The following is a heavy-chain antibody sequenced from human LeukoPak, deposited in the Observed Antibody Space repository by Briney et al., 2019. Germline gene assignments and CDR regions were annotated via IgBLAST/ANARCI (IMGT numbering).Heavy chain of an antibody. CDR2: ISSSSSYI. CDR3: ARELGAFDI. CDR1: GFTFSSYT. V-gene: IGHV3-21*01. J-gene: IGHJ3*02. Sequence: GGSLKLSCAASGFTFSSYTMNWVRQAPGKGLEWVSSISSSSSYIYYADSLKGRFTISRDNAKNSLYLQMNSLRAEDTAVYYCARELGAFDIWGQGSMVTVSS. D-gene: IGHD7-27*01.